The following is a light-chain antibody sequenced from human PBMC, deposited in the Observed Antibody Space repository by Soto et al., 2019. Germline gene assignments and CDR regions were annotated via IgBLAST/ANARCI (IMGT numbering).Light chain of an antibody. J-gene: IGKJ5*01. CDR3: QQYGSSAPIT. CDR2: GAS. V-gene: IGKV3-20*01. CDR1: QSVSNNY. Sequence: EIVLTQSPGTLSLSPGERATLSCRAIQSVSNNYLAWYQQKPGQAPRLLIYGASNRATGIPDRFSGSGSGTDFTLTISRLEPEDFAVYYCQQYGSSAPITFGQGTRLEIK.